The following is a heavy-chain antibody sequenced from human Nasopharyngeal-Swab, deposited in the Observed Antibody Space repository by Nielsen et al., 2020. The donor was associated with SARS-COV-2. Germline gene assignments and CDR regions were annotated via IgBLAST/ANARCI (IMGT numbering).Heavy chain of an antibody. Sequence: ASVKVSCKASGYTFTSYGISWVRQAPGQGFEWMGWISAYNGNTNYAQKLQGRVTMTTDTSTSPAYMELRSLRSDDTAVYYCARGWDAYYYYYYGMDVWGQGTTVTVSS. J-gene: IGHJ6*02. D-gene: IGHD1-26*01. CDR2: ISAYNGNT. CDR3: ARGWDAYYYYYYGMDV. CDR1: GYTFTSYG. V-gene: IGHV1-18*01.